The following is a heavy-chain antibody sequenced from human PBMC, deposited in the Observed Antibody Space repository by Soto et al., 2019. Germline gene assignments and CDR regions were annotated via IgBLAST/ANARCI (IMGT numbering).Heavy chain of an antibody. J-gene: IGHJ4*02. CDR2: IRSKANSYAT. CDR1: GFTFSGSA. Sequence: EVQLVESGGGLVQPGGSLKLSCAASGFTFSGSAMHWVRQASGKGLEWVGRIRSKANSYATAYAASVKGRFTISRDDSKNTAYLQMNSLKTEDTAVYYCTRTTVTPFDYWGQGTLVTVSS. V-gene: IGHV3-73*02. D-gene: IGHD4-17*01. CDR3: TRTTVTPFDY.